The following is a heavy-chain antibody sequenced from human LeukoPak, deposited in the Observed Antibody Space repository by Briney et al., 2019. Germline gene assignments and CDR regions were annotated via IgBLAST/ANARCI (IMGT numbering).Heavy chain of an antibody. CDR3: GQSSPVLLWS. CDR1: GFTFSSYW. D-gene: IGHD3-10*01. Sequence: GGSLRLSCAASGFTFSSYWMHWVRQAPGKGLVWVSRINGDGSSASYADSVKGRFTISRDNAKNTLYLQMNSLRAEDTAVYYCGQSSPVLLWSWGQGTLVTVSS. V-gene: IGHV3-74*01. CDR2: INGDGSSA. J-gene: IGHJ5*02.